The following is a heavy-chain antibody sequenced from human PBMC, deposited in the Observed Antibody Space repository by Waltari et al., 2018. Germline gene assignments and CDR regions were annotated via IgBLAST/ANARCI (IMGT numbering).Heavy chain of an antibody. D-gene: IGHD1-26*01. CDR2: ILPIYVTP. V-gene: IGHV1-69*12. CDR1: GGPCGTYA. CDR3: AKRIVGGPFDV. Sequence: QVHLVQSGAEVRKPGSSVKVSCGASGGPCGTYAISWVRQAPGQGLEWMGGILPIYVTPNYAQKFQGRVNVAADDLTTTAYMELSSLRSDDTAVYYCAKRIVGGPFDVWGQGTMVTVSS. J-gene: IGHJ3*01.